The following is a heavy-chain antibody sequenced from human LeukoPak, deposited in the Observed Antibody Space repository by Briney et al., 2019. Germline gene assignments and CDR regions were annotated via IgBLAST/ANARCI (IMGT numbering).Heavy chain of an antibody. CDR3: ARAPSGSYQGDDY. Sequence: GRSLRLSCAASGFTFDDYAMHWVRQAPGKGLEWVAVISYDGSNKYYADSVKGRFTISRDNSKNTLYLQMNSLRAEDTAVYYCARAPSGSYQGDDYWGQGTLVTVSS. V-gene: IGHV3-30-3*01. J-gene: IGHJ4*02. CDR2: ISYDGSNK. D-gene: IGHD1-26*01. CDR1: GFTFDDYA.